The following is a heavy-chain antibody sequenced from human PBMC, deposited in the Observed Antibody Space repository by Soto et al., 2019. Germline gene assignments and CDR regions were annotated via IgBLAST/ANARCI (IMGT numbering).Heavy chain of an antibody. J-gene: IGHJ4*02. CDR2: ISSSGSTI. V-gene: IGHV3-48*03. D-gene: IGHD5-18*01. CDR1: GFTFSSYE. CDR3: ARAALVGDI. Sequence: LRLSCAASGFTFSSYEMNWVRQAPGKGLEWVSYISSSGSTIYYADSVKGRFTISRDNAKNSLYLQMNSLRAEDTAVYYCARAALVGDIWGQGTLVTVSS.